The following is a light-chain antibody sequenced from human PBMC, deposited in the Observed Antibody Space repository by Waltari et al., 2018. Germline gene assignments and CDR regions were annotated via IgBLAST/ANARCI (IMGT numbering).Light chain of an antibody. V-gene: IGKV3-20*01. Sequence: EIVLTQSPGTLSLSLGERATVSCRASQSVSRALAWDKQKPGQAPRLLIYGASNRATGIPDRFSGSGSGTDFSLTISRLEPDDFAVYYCQHYLRLPVTFGQGTTVEI. CDR2: GAS. CDR1: QSVSRA. CDR3: QHYLRLPVT. J-gene: IGKJ1*01.